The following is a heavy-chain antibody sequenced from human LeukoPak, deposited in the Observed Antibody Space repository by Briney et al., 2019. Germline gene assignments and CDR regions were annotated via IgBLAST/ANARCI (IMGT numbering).Heavy chain of an antibody. CDR3: ARRNGCYFDY. CDR1: GGSISSYY. J-gene: IGHJ4*02. V-gene: IGHV4-59*01. CDR2: IYYSGST. Sequence: ASETLSLTCTVSGGSISSYYWSWIRQPPGKGLEWIGYIYYSGSTNYNPSLKSRVTISVDTSKNQFSLKLSSVTAADTAVYYCARRNGCYFDYWGQGTLVTVSS. D-gene: IGHD1-1*01.